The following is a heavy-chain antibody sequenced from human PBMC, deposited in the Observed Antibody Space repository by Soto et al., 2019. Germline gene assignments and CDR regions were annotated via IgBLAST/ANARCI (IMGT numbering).Heavy chain of an antibody. CDR2: ISSSSSYI. J-gene: IGHJ4*02. Sequence: GGSLRLSCAASGFTFSSYSMNWVRQAPGKGLEWVSSISSSSSYIYYAVSVKGRFTISRDNSKNSLYLQMNSLRADDTAVYYCARDADDSSGYYFDFLGQGALVTVSS. D-gene: IGHD3-22*01. CDR1: GFTFSSYS. V-gene: IGHV3-21*01. CDR3: ARDADDSSGYYFDF.